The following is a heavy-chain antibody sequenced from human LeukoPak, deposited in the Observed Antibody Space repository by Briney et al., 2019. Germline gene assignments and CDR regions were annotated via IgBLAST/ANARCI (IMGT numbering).Heavy chain of an antibody. CDR3: AKDGRPKSIAAAGTWFPIDY. CDR2: IWYDGSNK. J-gene: IGHJ4*02. CDR1: GFTFSSYG. V-gene: IGHV3-33*06. Sequence: GGSLRLSCAASGFTFSSYGVHWVRQAPGKGLEWVAVIWYDGSNKYYADSVKGRFTISRDNSKNTLCLQMNSLRAEDTAVYYCAKDGRPKSIAAAGTWFPIDYWGQGTLVTVSS. D-gene: IGHD6-13*01.